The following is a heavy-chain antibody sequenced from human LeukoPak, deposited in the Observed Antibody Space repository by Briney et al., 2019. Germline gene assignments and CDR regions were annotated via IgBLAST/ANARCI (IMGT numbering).Heavy chain of an antibody. V-gene: IGHV1-18*03. CDR1: GYTFTSYG. Sequence: GASVKVSCKASGYTFTSYGISWVRQAPGQGLEWMGWISAYNGNTKYSQEFQGRVTITRDTSASTAYMELSSLRSEDMAVYYCARGSGGSFVYYFDYWGQGTLVTVSS. CDR2: ISAYNGNT. CDR3: ARGSGGSFVYYFDY. D-gene: IGHD2-15*01. J-gene: IGHJ4*02.